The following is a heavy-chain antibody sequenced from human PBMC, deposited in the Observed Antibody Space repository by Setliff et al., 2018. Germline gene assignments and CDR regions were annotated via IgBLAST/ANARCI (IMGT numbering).Heavy chain of an antibody. J-gene: IGHJ4*02. CDR3: ARASFGWLPPLRADLDY. Sequence: ASVKVSCKASGYTFTSYGISWVRQAPGQGLEWMGWISAYNGNTNYAQKLQGRVTMTTDTSTSTAYMELRSLRSDDTAVYYCARASFGWLPPLRADLDYWGQGTLVTVSS. CDR2: ISAYNGNT. D-gene: IGHD3-9*01. CDR1: GYTFTSYG. V-gene: IGHV1-18*01.